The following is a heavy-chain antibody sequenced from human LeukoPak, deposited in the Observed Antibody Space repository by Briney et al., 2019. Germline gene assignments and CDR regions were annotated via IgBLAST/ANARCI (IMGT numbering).Heavy chain of an antibody. V-gene: IGHV3-74*01. J-gene: IGHJ4*02. CDR3: TRSGCPYYFDY. Sequence: PGGSLRLSCAASGFTFSSYWMHWVRQAPGKGLVWVSRIHSDGSSTSYADSVRGRFTISRDDAKSTLYLQMNSLRAEYTAVYCCTRSGCPYYFDYWGQGTLVTVSS. CDR2: IHSDGSST. CDR1: GFTFSSYW. D-gene: IGHD3-22*01.